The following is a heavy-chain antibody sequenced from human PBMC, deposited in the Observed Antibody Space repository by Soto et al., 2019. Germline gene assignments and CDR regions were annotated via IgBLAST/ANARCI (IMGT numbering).Heavy chain of an antibody. V-gene: IGHV4-39*01. D-gene: IGHD3-10*01. Sequence: SETLSLTCTVSGGSISSSSYYWGWIRQPPGKGLEWIGGIYYSGSTYYNPSLKSRVTISVDTSKNQFSLKLSSVTAADTAVYYCARHSIGGDYYYGMDVWGQGTTVTVSS. J-gene: IGHJ6*02. CDR3: ARHSIGGDYYYGMDV. CDR2: IYYSGST. CDR1: GGSISSSSYY.